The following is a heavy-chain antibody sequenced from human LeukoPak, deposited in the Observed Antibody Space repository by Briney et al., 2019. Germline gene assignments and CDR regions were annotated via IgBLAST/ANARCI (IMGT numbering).Heavy chain of an antibody. D-gene: IGHD4-17*01. CDR1: GGSISSYY. J-gene: IGHJ4*02. CDR2: IYYSGST. Sequence: SETLSLNCTVSGGSISSYYWSWIRQPPGKGLEWIGYIYYSGSTNYNPSLKSRVTISVDTSKNQFSLKLSSVTAADTAVYYCARHPYGDYTTDYWGQGTLVTVSS. V-gene: IGHV4-59*08. CDR3: ARHPYGDYTTDY.